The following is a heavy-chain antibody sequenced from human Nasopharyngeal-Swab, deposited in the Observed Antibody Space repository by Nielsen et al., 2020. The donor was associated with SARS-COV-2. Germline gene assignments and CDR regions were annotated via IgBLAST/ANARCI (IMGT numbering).Heavy chain of an antibody. J-gene: IGHJ4*02. CDR1: AFSLSTTGTG. CDR3: AHSGGRVGTTDFDY. CDR2: IYWDDDK. Sequence: SGPTLVKPTQALTLTCTFSAFSLSTTGTGVGWVRQPPGKGLEWLALIYWDDDKRYNPSLKSRLTITKDTSNDQVILTMTTMDPVDTATYYCAHSGGRVGTTDFDYWGQGTLVSVSS. D-gene: IGHD1-26*01. V-gene: IGHV2-5*02.